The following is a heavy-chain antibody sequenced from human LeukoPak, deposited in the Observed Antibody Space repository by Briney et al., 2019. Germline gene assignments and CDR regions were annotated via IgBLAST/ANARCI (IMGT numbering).Heavy chain of an antibody. Sequence: ASVKVSCKASGYTFTGYYMHWVRQAPGQGLEWMGWINPDSGGTNFAQKFQGRVTMTRDTSISTAYMVLSRLRSDDTAVFYCATLMAHLDYWGQGTLVTVSS. CDR2: INPDSGGT. D-gene: IGHD2-8*01. J-gene: IGHJ4*02. V-gene: IGHV1-2*02. CDR1: GYTFTGYY. CDR3: ATLMAHLDY.